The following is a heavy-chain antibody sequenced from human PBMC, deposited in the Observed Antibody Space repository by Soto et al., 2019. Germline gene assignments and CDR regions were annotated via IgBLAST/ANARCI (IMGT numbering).Heavy chain of an antibody. V-gene: IGHV2-5*02. D-gene: IGHD6-19*01. J-gene: IGHJ4*02. Sequence: SGPTLVNPTQTLTLTCTFSGFSLSTNGVGVGWIRQPPGKALEWLALIYWDDDKRYSPSLKSRLTITKDTSKNQVVLTMTNMDPMDTATYYCLRANKTSSGWPWGQGTLDTVSS. CDR2: IYWDDDK. CDR1: GFSLSTNGVG. CDR3: LRANKTSSGWP.